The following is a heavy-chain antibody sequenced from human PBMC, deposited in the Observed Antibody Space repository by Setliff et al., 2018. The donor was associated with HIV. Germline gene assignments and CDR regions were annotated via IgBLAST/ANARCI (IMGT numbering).Heavy chain of an antibody. D-gene: IGHD6-13*01. J-gene: IGHJ4*02. Sequence: ASVKVSCKASGYTFTSYSMHWVRQAPGQRLEWMGWLRTGTGDTSYSVKFQGRLTITRDTSADTAYMELSNLRSEDTTVYYCVRRATAAEVFDYWGQGTLVTVSS. CDR3: VRRATAAEVFDY. CDR1: GYTFTSYS. V-gene: IGHV1-3*04. CDR2: LRTGTGDT.